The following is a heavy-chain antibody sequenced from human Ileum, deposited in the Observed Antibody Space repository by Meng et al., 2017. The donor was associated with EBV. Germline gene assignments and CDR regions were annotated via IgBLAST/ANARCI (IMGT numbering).Heavy chain of an antibody. CDR1: GFNFSIYW. CDR2: INSDGSAT. J-gene: IGHJ4*02. CDR3: ARGDGSHFF. Sequence: EVQLVESGGGLVSPGGSLRLSCAASGFNFSIYWMHWVRQAPGKGLVWVSHINSDGSATTYADSVKGRFTISRDNAKNTVHLQMNSLRAEDTAVYYCARGDGSHFFWGQGTLVTVSS. D-gene: IGHD5-24*01. V-gene: IGHV3-74*01.